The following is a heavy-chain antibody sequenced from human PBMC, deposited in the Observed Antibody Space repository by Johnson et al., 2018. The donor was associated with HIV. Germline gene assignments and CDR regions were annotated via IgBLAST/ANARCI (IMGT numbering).Heavy chain of an antibody. CDR2: ISYDGSNK. Sequence: VQLVESGGGVVQPGRSLRLSCAASEFTLSNYAMHWVRQAPGKGLEWVALISYDGSNKYYADSVKGRFTISRDNSKNTLYLQMNSLRAEDTAVYYCAKEGVVGSYLGAFDIWGQGTMVTVSS. CDR3: AKEGVVGSYLGAFDI. CDR1: EFTLSNYA. J-gene: IGHJ3*02. V-gene: IGHV3-30*04. D-gene: IGHD3-10*01.